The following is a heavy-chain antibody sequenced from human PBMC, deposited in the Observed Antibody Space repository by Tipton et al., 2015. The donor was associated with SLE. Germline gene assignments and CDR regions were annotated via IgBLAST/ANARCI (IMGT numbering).Heavy chain of an antibody. CDR1: GGSFSDYS. D-gene: IGHD4-17*01. J-gene: IGHJ4*02. CDR3: VRQYTTVTGYEN. Sequence: LRLSCVVYGGSFSDYSWSWIRQSPGKGLEWIVTMSHSGAPYYNPSLESRVTMSIDTSKNQFSLELASVTAADTAIYYCVRQYTTVTGYENWGQGTLVTVSS. CDR2: MSHSGAP. V-gene: IGHV4-34*01.